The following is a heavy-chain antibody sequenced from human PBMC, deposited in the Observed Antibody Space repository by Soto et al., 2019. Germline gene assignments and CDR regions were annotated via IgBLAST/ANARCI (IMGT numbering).Heavy chain of an antibody. CDR3: AKVFVFTTREGFDY. CDR1: GCTPSSYA. CDR2: ITGSGDST. J-gene: IGHJ4*02. Sequence: GESLRLSCAASGCTPSSYAMSWVRQAPGKGLEWVSAITGSGDSTYYADSVKGRFTVSRDNSKNTLYLQMNSLRAEDTAVYYCAKVFVFTTREGFDYRGLGT. V-gene: IGHV3-23*01. D-gene: IGHD3-3*01.